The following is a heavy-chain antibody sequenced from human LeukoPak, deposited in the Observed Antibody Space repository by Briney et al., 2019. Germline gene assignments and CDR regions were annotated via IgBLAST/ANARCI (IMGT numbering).Heavy chain of an antibody. CDR1: GYSFTSYW. CDR3: ARYGYCYDSSGYYTLFDY. V-gene: IGHV5-51*01. Sequence: GESLKISCKGSGYSFTSYWIGWVRQMPGKGLEWMGIIYPGDSDTRYSPSFQGQVTISADKSISTAYLQWSSLKASDTAMYYCARYGYCYDSSGYYTLFDYWGQGTLVTVSS. CDR2: IYPGDSDT. J-gene: IGHJ4*02. D-gene: IGHD3-22*01.